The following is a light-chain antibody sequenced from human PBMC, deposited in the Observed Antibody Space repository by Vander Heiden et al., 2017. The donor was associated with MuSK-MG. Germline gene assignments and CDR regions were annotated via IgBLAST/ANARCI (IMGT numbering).Light chain of an antibody. J-gene: IGKJ1*01. V-gene: IGKV1-39*01. Sequence: DIQMTQSPSSLSPSVGDGVTITCRSSHSISSYLNWYQQKPGKAPKLLIYDASSWQSGVPERFSGSGSGTDFTLKISRVEPEDFATYYCQQSKRTPSTFGQGTKVEIK. CDR2: DAS. CDR3: QQSKRTPST. CDR1: HSISSY.